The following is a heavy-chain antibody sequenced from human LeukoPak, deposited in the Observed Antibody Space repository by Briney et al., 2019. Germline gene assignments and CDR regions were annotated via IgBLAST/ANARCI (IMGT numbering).Heavy chain of an antibody. V-gene: IGHV3-13*01. D-gene: IGHD6-13*01. CDR3: VRRSLGSSWHFDS. Sequence: PGGSLRLSCAASGFTSSTYDMHWVRQGSGEDLEWVGVINTAGNTNYGNSVKGRFTISRENAKNSLFLQMNSLRAGDTAVYYCVRRSLGSSWHFDSWGQGTLVTVSS. CDR2: INTAGNT. J-gene: IGHJ4*02. CDR1: GFTSSTYD.